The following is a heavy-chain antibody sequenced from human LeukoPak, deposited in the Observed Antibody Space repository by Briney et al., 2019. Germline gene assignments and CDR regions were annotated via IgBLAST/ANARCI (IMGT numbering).Heavy chain of an antibody. D-gene: IGHD5-24*01. J-gene: IGHJ4*02. V-gene: IGHV4-59*01. Sequence: SETLSLTCTVSGSSISSYYWSWIRQPAGKGLERIGNIYFSGSTNYNPSLKSRVAISVDTSKSQFSLKLSSVTAADTAVYYCARGRDGYIWGQGTLVTVSS. CDR2: IYFSGST. CDR3: ARGRDGYI. CDR1: GSSISSYY.